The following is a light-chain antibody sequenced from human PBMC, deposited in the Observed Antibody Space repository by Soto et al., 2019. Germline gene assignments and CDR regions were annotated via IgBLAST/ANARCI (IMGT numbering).Light chain of an antibody. Sequence: PGERATLSCRASQSVGSTYLAWYQQKPDQALRLLIYGASSRATGIPDRFSGSGSGTDFTLTISRLEPEDFALYYCQHYGSSTRTFGQGTKVEVK. CDR1: QSVGSTY. CDR3: QHYGSSTRT. V-gene: IGKV3-20*01. CDR2: GAS. J-gene: IGKJ1*01.